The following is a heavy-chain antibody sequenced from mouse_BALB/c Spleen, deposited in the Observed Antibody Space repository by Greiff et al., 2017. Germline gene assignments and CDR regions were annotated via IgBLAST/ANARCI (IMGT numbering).Heavy chain of an antibody. V-gene: IGHV2-2*02. Sequence: QVQLQQSGPGLVQPSQSLSITCTVSGFSLTSYGVHWVRQSPGKGLEWLGVLWSGGSTDYNAAFISRLSISKDNSKSQVFFKMNSLQANDTAIYYCASYGSSYVWFAYWGQGTLVTVSA. CDR2: LWSGGST. CDR3: ASYGSSYVWFAY. J-gene: IGHJ3*01. D-gene: IGHD1-1*01. CDR1: GFSLTSYG.